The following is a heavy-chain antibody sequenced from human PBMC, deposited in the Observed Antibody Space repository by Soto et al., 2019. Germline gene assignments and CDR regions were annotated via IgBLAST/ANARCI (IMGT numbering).Heavy chain of an antibody. D-gene: IGHD6-13*01. J-gene: IGHJ5*02. CDR3: ARDQIPIAAAAFDP. V-gene: IGHV1-2*02. CDR1: GYTFTVYY. CDR2: INPNSGGT. Sequence: ASVKVSCKASGYTFTVYYMHWVRQAPGQGLEWMGWINPNSGGTNYAQKFQGRVTMTRDTSISTAYMELSRLRSDDTAVYYCARDQIPIAAAAFDPWGQGTLVTVSS.